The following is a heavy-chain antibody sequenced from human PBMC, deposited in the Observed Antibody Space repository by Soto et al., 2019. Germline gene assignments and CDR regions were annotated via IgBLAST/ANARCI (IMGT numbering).Heavy chain of an antibody. J-gene: IGHJ6*02. D-gene: IGHD3-9*01. CDR1: GFTFTSSA. CDR2: IVVGSGNT. CDR3: ARYDILTGYYGGTSGMDV. V-gene: IGHV1-58*01. Sequence: SVKVSCRASGFTFTSSAVQWVRQARGQRLEWIGWIVVGSGNTNYAQKFQERVTITRDMSTSTAYMELRSLRSDDTAVYYCARYDILTGYYGGTSGMDVWGQGTTVTVSS.